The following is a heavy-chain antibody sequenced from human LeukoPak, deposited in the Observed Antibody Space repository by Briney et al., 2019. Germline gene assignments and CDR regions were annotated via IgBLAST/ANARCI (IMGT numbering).Heavy chain of an antibody. CDR1: GGSICRYY. D-gene: IGHD1-1*01. J-gene: IGHJ5*02. Sequence: PSETLSLTSAVSGGSICRYYWSWIRQPPGKGLEWIGYIYYSGSTNYNPSLKSRVTISVDTSKTKFSLRLSSVTAADTPVYYCARHGTPGKHLNWFDPWGQGTLVTVSS. CDR3: ARHGTPGKHLNWFDP. CDR2: IYYSGST. V-gene: IGHV4-59*08.